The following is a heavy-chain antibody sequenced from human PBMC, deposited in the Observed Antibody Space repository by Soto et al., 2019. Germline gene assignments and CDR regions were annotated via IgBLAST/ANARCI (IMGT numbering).Heavy chain of an antibody. CDR1: GGTFSSYA. CDR2: IIPIFGTA. J-gene: IGHJ6*02. CDR3: ARDRHYDILTDYGMDV. D-gene: IGHD3-9*01. V-gene: IGHV1-69*13. Sequence: SVKVSCKASGGTFSSYAISWVRQAPGQGLEWMGGIIPIFGTANYAQKFQGRVTITADESTSTAYMELSSLRSEDTAVYYCARDRHYDILTDYGMDVWGQGTTVTSP.